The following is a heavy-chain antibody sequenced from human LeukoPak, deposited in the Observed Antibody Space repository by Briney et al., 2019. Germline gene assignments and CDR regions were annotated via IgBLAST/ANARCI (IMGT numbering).Heavy chain of an antibody. CDR3: ARHPSSGSHY. D-gene: IGHD1-26*01. CDR1: GDSITNSDHY. V-gene: IGHV4-39*01. J-gene: IGHJ4*02. Sequence: PSETLSLTCSVSGDSITNSDHYWAWIRQPPGEGLEWIGSIYYTGSTYYHPSLKSRVTISLDTSKNHFSLELNSVTAADTAVYYCARHPSSGSHYCGQGTLVTISS. CDR2: IYYTGST.